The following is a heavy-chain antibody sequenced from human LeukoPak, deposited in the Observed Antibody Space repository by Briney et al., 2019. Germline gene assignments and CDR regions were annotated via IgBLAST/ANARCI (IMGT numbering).Heavy chain of an antibody. CDR1: GFTFDDYA. V-gene: IGHV3-9*01. Sequence: AGGSLRLSCAASGFTFDDYAMHWVRQAPGKGLEWVSGISWNSVSIGYADSVKGRFTISRDNAKNSLYLQMNSLRAEDTALYYCAKIDYGGNDWGQGTLVTVSS. D-gene: IGHD4-23*01. J-gene: IGHJ4*02. CDR2: ISWNSVSI. CDR3: AKIDYGGND.